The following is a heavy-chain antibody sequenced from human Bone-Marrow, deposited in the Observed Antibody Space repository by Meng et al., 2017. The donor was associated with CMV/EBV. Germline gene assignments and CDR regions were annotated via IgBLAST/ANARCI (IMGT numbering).Heavy chain of an antibody. V-gene: IGHV3-7*01. D-gene: IGHD6-25*01. J-gene: IGHJ2*01. CDR3: ARDSGWAGWYFDL. CDR1: GFTFSSRR. CDR2: IKEDGNGE. Sequence: GESLKISCEASGFTFSSRRMNWVRQAPGKGLQWVANIKEDGNGEYYVASVKGRFTISRDNAKNSLYLQMSSLRAEDTAVYYCARDSGWAGWYFDLWGRGTLVTVYS.